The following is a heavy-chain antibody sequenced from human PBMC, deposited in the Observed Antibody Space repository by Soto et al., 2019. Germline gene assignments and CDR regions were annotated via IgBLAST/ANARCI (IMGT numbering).Heavy chain of an antibody. D-gene: IGHD7-27*01. CDR1: GFPLSTCGAG. J-gene: IGHJ4*02. CDR2: VHWDDDK. CDR3: AYRLYAGWLTGSYYDY. Sequence: QITLKESGPTLVKPTQTLTLTCTFSGFPLSTCGAGVGWIRQSPPKALEWLVVVHWDDDKRYSPSVKSRLTITKDTSKSQAVLKMTNMDAVDTATYYCAYRLYAGWLTGSYYDYWGPGTLVTVSS. V-gene: IGHV2-5*02.